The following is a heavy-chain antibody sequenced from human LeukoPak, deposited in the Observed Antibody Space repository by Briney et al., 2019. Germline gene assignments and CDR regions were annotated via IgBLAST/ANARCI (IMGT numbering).Heavy chain of an antibody. CDR2: INPSGGST. D-gene: IGHD2-15*01. J-gene: IGHJ3*02. V-gene: IGHV1-46*01. CDR1: GYTFTSYY. CDR3: AREVEAAFDI. Sequence: ASVKVSCKASGYTFTSYYMHWVRQAPGQGLEWMGIINPSGGSTSYAQKFQGRVTMTRDTSISTAYMELSRLRSDDTAVYYCAREVEAAFDIWGQGTMVTVSS.